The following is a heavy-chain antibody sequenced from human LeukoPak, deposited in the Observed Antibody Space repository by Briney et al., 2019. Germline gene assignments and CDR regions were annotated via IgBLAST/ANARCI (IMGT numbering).Heavy chain of an antibody. CDR2: ISSSSSAI. CDR3: ARDPGDY. J-gene: IGHJ4*02. CDR1: GFTFSSYT. Sequence: PGGSLRLSCAASGFTFSSYTMNWVRQAPGKGLEWVSCISSSSSAIYYADSVKGRFTISRDNAKNSLYLQMKSLRDEDTAVYYCARDPGDYWGQGTLVTVSS. D-gene: IGHD3-10*01. V-gene: IGHV3-48*02.